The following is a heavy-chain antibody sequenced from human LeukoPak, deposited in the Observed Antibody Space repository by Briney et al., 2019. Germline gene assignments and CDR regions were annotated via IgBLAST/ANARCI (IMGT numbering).Heavy chain of an antibody. CDR2: INWNSGSI. CDR1: GFTFDDYA. D-gene: IGHD3-9*01. V-gene: IGHV3-9*01. Sequence: SGGSLRLSCAASGFTFDDYAMHWVRQAPGKGLEWVSGINWNSGSIGYADSVKGRFTISRDNAKNSLYLQMNSLRAEDTALYYCAKSDYDILTGPIDYWGQGTLVTVSS. CDR3: AKSDYDILTGPIDY. J-gene: IGHJ4*02.